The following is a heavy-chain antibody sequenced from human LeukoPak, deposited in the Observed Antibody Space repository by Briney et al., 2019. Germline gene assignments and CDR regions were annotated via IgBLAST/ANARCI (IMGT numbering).Heavy chain of an antibody. V-gene: IGHV1-18*01. CDR1: GYTFTSYG. CDR3: AREEEGDYVNSLDY. CDR2: ISAYNGNT. J-gene: IGHJ4*02. D-gene: IGHD4-17*01. Sequence: GASVKVSCKASGYTFTSYGISWVQQAPGQGLEWMGWISAYNGNTNYAQKLQGRVTMTTDTSTSTAYMELRSLRSDDTAVYYCAREEEGDYVNSLDYWGQGTLVTVSS.